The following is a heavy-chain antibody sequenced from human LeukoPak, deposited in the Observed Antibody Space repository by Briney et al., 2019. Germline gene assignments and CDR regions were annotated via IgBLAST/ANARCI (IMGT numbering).Heavy chain of an antibody. V-gene: IGHV4-59*08. Sequence: SETLSLTCTVSGGSISSYYWSWIRQPPGKGLEWIGYIYYSGSTNYYPPLKSRVTISVDTSKNQFSLKPSSVTAADTAVYYCARLRYYYDSSGHSVFDYWGQGTLVTVSS. CDR3: ARLRYYYDSSGHSVFDY. CDR1: GGSISSYY. D-gene: IGHD3-22*01. J-gene: IGHJ4*02. CDR2: IYYSGST.